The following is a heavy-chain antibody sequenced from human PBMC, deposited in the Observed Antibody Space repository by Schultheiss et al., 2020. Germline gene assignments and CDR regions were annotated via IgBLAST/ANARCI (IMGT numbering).Heavy chain of an antibody. CDR1: GFTFSDYY. CDR3: ARDRDEGANLDY. V-gene: IGHV3-11*01. Sequence: GESLRLSCAASGFTFSDYYMSWIRQAPGKGLEWVSYISSSGSTIYYADSVKGRFTISRDNAKNSLYLQMNSLRAEDTAVYYCARDRDEGANLDYWGQGTLVTVSS. CDR2: ISSSGSTI. D-gene: IGHD3-16*01. J-gene: IGHJ4*02.